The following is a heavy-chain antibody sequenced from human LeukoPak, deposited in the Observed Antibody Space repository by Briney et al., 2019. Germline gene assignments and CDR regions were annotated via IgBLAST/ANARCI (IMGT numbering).Heavy chain of an antibody. Sequence: GGSLRLSCAASGFTFSRYWMTWFRQAPGKGLEWVANIKEDGGEKYYVASVRGRFTISRDNAKSSLFLQMNSLRAEDTAVYYCARAIRQQLVGPLRYWGQGTLVTVSS. CDR2: IKEDGGEK. J-gene: IGHJ4*02. CDR3: ARAIRQQLVGPLRY. D-gene: IGHD6-13*01. V-gene: IGHV3-7*01. CDR1: GFTFSRYW.